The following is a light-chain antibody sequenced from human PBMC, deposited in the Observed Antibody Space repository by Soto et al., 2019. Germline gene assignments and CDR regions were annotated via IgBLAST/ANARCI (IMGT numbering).Light chain of an antibody. V-gene: IGLV2-14*01. CDR3: SSYTSSSSLGVV. CDR2: EVS. CDR1: SSDVGGYNY. J-gene: IGLJ2*01. Sequence: QSALTQPASVSGSPGQSITISCTGTSSDVGGYNYVSWYQQHPDKAPKLMIYEVSNRPSGVSNRFSGSKSGNTASLTISGLQAEDEAEYYCSSYTSSSSLGVVFGGGTKLTVL.